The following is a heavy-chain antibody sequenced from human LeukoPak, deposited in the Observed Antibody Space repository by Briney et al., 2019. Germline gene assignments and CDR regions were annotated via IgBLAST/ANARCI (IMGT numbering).Heavy chain of an antibody. Sequence: SETLSLTCTVSGGSISSYYWSWIRQPPGKGLEWIGYIYTSGSTNYNPSLKSRGTISVDTSKNQFSLKLSSVTAADTAVYYCARHKYSSTFDYWGQGTLVTVSS. J-gene: IGHJ4*02. CDR1: GGSISSYY. CDR2: IYTSGST. V-gene: IGHV4-4*09. CDR3: ARHKYSSTFDY. D-gene: IGHD6-13*01.